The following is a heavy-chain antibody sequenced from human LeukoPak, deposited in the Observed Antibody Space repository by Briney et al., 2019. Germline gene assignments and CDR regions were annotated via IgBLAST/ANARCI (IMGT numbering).Heavy chain of an antibody. V-gene: IGHV1-2*02. D-gene: IGHD3-22*01. CDR2: INPNSGGT. J-gene: IGHJ4*02. CDR3: ARSPVYYYDSSGYLLRT. Sequence: ASVKVSCKASGYTFTGYYMHWVRQVPGQGLEWMGWINPNSGGTNYAQKFQGRVTMTRDTSISTAYMELSRLRSDDTAVYYCARSPVYYYDSSGYLLRTWGQGTLVTVSS. CDR1: GYTFTGYY.